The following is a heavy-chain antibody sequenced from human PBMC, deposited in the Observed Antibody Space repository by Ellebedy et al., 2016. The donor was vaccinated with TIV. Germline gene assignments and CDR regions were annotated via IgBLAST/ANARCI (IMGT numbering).Heavy chain of an antibody. J-gene: IGHJ4*02. CDR3: ARVYAMGYFDY. CDR2: ISYDGSNK. Sequence: GESLKISXAASGFTFSSYAMHWVRQAPGKGLEWVAVISYDGSNKYYADSVKGRFTISRDNSKNTLYLQMNSLRAEDTAMYYCARVYAMGYFDYWGQGTLVTVSS. CDR1: GFTFSSYA. D-gene: IGHD3-16*01. V-gene: IGHV3-30-3*01.